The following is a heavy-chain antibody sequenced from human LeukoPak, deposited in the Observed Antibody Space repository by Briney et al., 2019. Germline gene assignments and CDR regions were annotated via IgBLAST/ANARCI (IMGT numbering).Heavy chain of an antibody. CDR1: GFTFSNAW. CDR3: TTVTLRPVGL. V-gene: IGHV3-15*05. J-gene: IGHJ4*02. CDR2: IKSKSDGGTT. D-gene: IGHD3-10*01. Sequence: GGSLRLSCAASGFTFSNAWMSWVRQAPGKGLEWVGRIKSKSDGGTTDYAAPVKGRFTISRDDSKNTLFLQVSSLKIEDTAVYYCTTVTLRPVGLWGQGTLVTVSS.